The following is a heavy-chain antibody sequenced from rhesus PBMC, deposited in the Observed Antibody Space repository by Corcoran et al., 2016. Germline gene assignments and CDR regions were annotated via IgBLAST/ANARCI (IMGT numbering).Heavy chain of an antibody. CDR1: GASISSYW. V-gene: IGHV4-80*01. CDR2: IKSNSGST. D-gene: IGHD1-20*01. J-gene: IGHJ5-2*02. CDR3: ARLPRIAGTTWYNSLDV. Sequence: QVQLQESGPGLVKPSETLSLTCAVSGASISSYWLNWIRKTPGTGLAWIGEIKSNSGSTNYNPSLKSRVTISKDASKNQFSLKLSSVTAADTAVYYCARLPRIAGTTWYNSLDVWGRGVLVTVSS.